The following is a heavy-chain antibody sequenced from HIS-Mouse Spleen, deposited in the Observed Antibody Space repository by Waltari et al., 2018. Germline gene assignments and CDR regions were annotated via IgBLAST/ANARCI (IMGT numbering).Heavy chain of an antibody. Sequence: QVQLVESGGGVVQPGRSLRLSCAASGFTFSSYGMHWVRQAPGKGLGCGAVIWYDGSNKYYADSVKGRFTISRDNSKNTLYLQMNSLRAEDTAVYYCAKDGGIVGATGSSWFDPWGQGTLVTVSS. CDR3: AKDGGIVGATGSSWFDP. J-gene: IGHJ5*02. D-gene: IGHD1-26*01. V-gene: IGHV3-33*06. CDR1: GFTFSSYG. CDR2: IWYDGSNK.